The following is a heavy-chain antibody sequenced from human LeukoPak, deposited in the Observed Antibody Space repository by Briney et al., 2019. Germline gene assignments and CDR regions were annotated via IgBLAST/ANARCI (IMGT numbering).Heavy chain of an antibody. Sequence: GGSLRLSCAASGFTFSSYAMSWVRQAPGKGLEWVSAISGSGGSTYYADSVKGRFTISRDNSKNTLYLEVIRLTPEDSAVYYCAKDDAWLRFGEWSQGTPVTVSS. D-gene: IGHD5-12*01. CDR1: GFTFSSYA. CDR2: ISGSGGST. J-gene: IGHJ4*02. V-gene: IGHV3-23*01. CDR3: AKDDAWLRFGE.